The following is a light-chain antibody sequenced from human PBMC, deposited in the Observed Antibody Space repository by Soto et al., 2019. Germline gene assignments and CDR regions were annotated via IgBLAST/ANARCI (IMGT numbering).Light chain of an antibody. Sequence: EIVLTQSPGTLSLSPGERATLSCRATQSVNTNYLAWYQQRPGQAPRLLIYAASSRATGFPDRFSGSGSGTDFSLTISRLEPEDFAVYYCQQYGGSPRLSFGGGTKVEI. J-gene: IGKJ4*01. CDR2: AAS. V-gene: IGKV3-20*01. CDR1: QSVNTNY. CDR3: QQYGGSPRLS.